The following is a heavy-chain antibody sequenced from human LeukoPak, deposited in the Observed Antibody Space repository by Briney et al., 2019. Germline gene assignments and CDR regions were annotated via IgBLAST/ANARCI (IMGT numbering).Heavy chain of an antibody. CDR1: GGSFSGYY. CDR3: ARGRSY. Sequence: SETLSLTCAVYGGSFSGYYWSWIRQPPGKGLEWIGEINHSGSTNYNPSLKSRVTISVDTSKNQFSLKLSSVTAADAAVYYCARGRSYWGQGTLVTVSS. J-gene: IGHJ4*02. V-gene: IGHV4-34*01. CDR2: INHSGST.